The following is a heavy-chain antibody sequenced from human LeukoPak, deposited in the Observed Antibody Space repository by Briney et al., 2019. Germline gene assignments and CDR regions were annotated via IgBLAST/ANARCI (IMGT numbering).Heavy chain of an antibody. CDR1: GYIFTGYY. CDR2: INPNSGDT. D-gene: IGHD1-1*01. V-gene: IGHV1-2*02. J-gene: IGHJ4*02. Sequence: ASVKVSCKASGYIFTGYYMHWVRQAPGQGLEWMGWINPNSGDTNYAQKFQGRVTMTRDTSISTAYMELSRLRSDDTAVYYCARAHPYNTLSYWGQGTLVTVSS. CDR3: ARAHPYNTLSY.